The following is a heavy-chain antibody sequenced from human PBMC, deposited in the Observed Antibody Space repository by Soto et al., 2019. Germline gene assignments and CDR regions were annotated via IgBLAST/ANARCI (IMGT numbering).Heavy chain of an antibody. CDR1: GYSFTSYW. V-gene: IGHV5-51*01. CDR2: IYPGDSDT. Sequence: EVQLVQSGAEVKKPGESLQISCKGSGYSFTSYWIGWVRQMPGKGLEWMGIIYPGDSDTRYSPSFQGQVTISADKSISTAYLQWSSLKASDTAMYYCARHRGVNAIFGVVNNYYYGMDVWGQGTTVTVSS. CDR3: ARHRGVNAIFGVVNNYYYGMDV. D-gene: IGHD3-3*01. J-gene: IGHJ6*02.